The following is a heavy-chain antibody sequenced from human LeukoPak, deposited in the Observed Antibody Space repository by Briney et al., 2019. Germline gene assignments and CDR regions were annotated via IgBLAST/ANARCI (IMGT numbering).Heavy chain of an antibody. CDR3: ARGGPLDILTGYYSNWFDP. CDR1: GGSISSYY. V-gene: IGHV4-59*01. J-gene: IGHJ5*02. CDR2: IYYSGST. D-gene: IGHD3-9*01. Sequence: SETLSLTCTVSGGSISSYYWSWIRQPPGKGLEWIGYIYYSGSTNYNPSLKSRVTISVDTSKNQFSLKLSSVTAADTAVYYCARGGPLDILTGYYSNWFDPRGQGTLVTVSS.